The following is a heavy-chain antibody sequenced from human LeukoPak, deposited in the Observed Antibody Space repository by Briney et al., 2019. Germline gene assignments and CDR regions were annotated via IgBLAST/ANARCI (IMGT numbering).Heavy chain of an antibody. V-gene: IGHV3-23*01. CDR3: AKGGYYDSPQDP. CDR1: GFTFSSYA. J-gene: IGHJ5*02. Sequence: GGSLRLSCAASGFTFSSYAMSWVRQAPGKGLDWVSAISGSGGSTYYADSVKGRFTISRDNSKNTLYLQMNGLRAEDTAVYYCAKGGYYDSPQDPWGQGTLVTVSS. CDR2: ISGSGGST. D-gene: IGHD3-22*01.